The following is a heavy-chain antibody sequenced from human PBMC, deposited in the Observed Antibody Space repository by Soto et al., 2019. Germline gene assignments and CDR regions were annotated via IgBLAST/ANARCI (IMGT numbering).Heavy chain of an antibody. D-gene: IGHD3-10*01. CDR2: ISGSGGST. CDR3: AKGASGYYYYGMDG. Sequence: EVQLLESGGGLVQPGGSLRLSCAASGFTFSNYAMSWVRQAPGKGLEWVSAISGSGGSTYYADSVKGRFTIARDNSKNTLYLQMNSLRAEDTAVYYCAKGASGYYYYGMDGWGQGTTVTVSS. J-gene: IGHJ6*02. CDR1: GFTFSNYA. V-gene: IGHV3-23*01.